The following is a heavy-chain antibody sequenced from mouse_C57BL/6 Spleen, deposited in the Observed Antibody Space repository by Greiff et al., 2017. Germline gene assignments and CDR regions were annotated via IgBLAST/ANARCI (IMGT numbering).Heavy chain of an antibody. CDR3: TRSRYDYDYAMDY. D-gene: IGHD2-4*01. CDR1: GYTFTDYD. Sequence: FQLQQSGAELVRPGASVTLSCKASGYTFTDYDMHWVKQTPVHGLEWIGAIDPETGGTAYNQKFKGKAILTADKSSSTAYMELRSLTSEDSAVYYCTRSRYDYDYAMDYWGQGTSVTVSS. V-gene: IGHV1-15*01. CDR2: IDPETGGT. J-gene: IGHJ4*01.